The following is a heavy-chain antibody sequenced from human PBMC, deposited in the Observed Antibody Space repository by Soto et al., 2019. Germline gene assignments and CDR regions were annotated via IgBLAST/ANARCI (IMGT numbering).Heavy chain of an antibody. D-gene: IGHD4-4*01. J-gene: IGHJ4*02. Sequence: SETLSLTCAVSGGSISSGGYSWSWIRQPPGKGLEWVGYIYHSGSTYYNPSLKSRVTISVDRSKNQFSLKLSSVTAADTAVYYCARGMTRVTTIDYWGQGTLVTVSS. CDR3: ARGMTRVTTIDY. CDR1: GGSISSGGYS. V-gene: IGHV4-30-2*01. CDR2: IYHSGST.